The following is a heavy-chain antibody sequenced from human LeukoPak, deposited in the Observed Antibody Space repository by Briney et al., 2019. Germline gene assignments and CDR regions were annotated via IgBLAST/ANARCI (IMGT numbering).Heavy chain of an antibody. CDR3: ARYCSGGRCHSGLDP. CDR1: GCTFSSYA. D-gene: IGHD2-15*01. Sequence: GGSLRLSCAASGCTFSSYAMTWVRQAPGKGLEWVSAITDSTYFADSVKGRFTISRDSSKNTVYLKMNRLRAEDTAVYYCARYCSGGRCHSGLDPWGQGALVTVSS. CDR2: ITDST. J-gene: IGHJ5*02. V-gene: IGHV3-23*01.